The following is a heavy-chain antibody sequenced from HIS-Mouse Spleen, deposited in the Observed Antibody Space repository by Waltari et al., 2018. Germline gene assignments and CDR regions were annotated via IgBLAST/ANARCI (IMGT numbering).Heavy chain of an antibody. Sequence: EVQLLESGGGLVQPGGSLRLSCAASGFTFSSYAMSWVRQAPGKGLEWVSGISGSGGSTYYADAVKGRFTISRDNSKNTLYLQMNSLRAEDTAVYYCAKLIAAAGTGFDYWGQGTLVTVSS. CDR1: GFTFSSYA. V-gene: IGHV3-23*01. CDR3: AKLIAAAGTGFDY. CDR2: ISGSGGST. J-gene: IGHJ4*02. D-gene: IGHD6-13*01.